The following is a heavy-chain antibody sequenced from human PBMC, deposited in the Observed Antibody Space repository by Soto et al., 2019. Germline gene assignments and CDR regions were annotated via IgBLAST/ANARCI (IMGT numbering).Heavy chain of an antibody. D-gene: IGHD3-22*01. CDR1: GFTFDDYG. V-gene: IGHV3-20*04. Sequence: AGGSLRLSCAASGFTFDDYGMSWVRQAPGKGLEWVSGINWNGGSTGYADSVKGRFTISRDNAKNSLYLQMNSLRAEDTALYYCARNYYYDSSGYYCPYWGQGTLVTVSS. CDR2: INWNGGST. J-gene: IGHJ4*02. CDR3: ARNYYYDSSGYYCPY.